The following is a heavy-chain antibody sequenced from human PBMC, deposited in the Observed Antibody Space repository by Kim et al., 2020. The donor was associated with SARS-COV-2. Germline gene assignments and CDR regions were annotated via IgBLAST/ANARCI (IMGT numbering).Heavy chain of an antibody. D-gene: IGHD6-13*01. Sequence: QKFQGRVTMTEDTSTDTAYMELSSLRSEDTAVYYCATAGIAAAPGWYFDLWGRGTLVTVSS. V-gene: IGHV1-24*01. J-gene: IGHJ2*01. CDR3: ATAGIAAAPGWYFDL.